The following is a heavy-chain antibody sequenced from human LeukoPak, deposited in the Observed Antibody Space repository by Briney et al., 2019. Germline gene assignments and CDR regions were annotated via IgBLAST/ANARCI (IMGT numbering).Heavy chain of an antibody. V-gene: IGHV3-66*01. J-gene: IGHJ4*02. Sequence: GGSLRLSCAASGFTVSSNYMSWVRQAPGKGLEWVLVIYSCGSTYYAGSVKGRFTISRDNSKNTLYLQMNSLRAEDTAVYYCARVDSSGWYFDYWGQGTLVTVSS. CDR3: ARVDSSGWYFDY. D-gene: IGHD6-19*01. CDR2: IYSCGST. CDR1: GFTVSSNY.